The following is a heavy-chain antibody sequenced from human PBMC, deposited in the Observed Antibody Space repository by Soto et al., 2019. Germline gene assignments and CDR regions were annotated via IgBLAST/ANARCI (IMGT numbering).Heavy chain of an antibody. CDR2: ISYDGSNK. Sequence: QVQLVESGGGVVQPGRSLRLSCAASGFTFSSYAMHWVRQAPGKGLEWVAVISYDGSNKYYADSVKGRFTISRDNSKNTLYLQMNSLRAEDTAVYYCARDPDGSGSHSFDYWGQGTLVTVSS. J-gene: IGHJ4*02. CDR1: GFTFSSYA. CDR3: ARDPDGSGSHSFDY. D-gene: IGHD3-10*01. V-gene: IGHV3-30-3*01.